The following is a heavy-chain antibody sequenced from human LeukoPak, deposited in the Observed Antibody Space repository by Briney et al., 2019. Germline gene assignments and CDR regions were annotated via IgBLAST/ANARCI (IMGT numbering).Heavy chain of an antibody. J-gene: IGHJ4*02. D-gene: IGHD6-6*01. CDR2: INSNGDEI. Sequence: GGSLRLSCAASGFTFSSYGMSWVRQAPGKGLEWVSGINSNGDEIYYADSVRGRFTISRDNSNNALYLQMDSLRAEDTAVYYCANWIGSSSRDYWGQGTLVTVSS. V-gene: IGHV3-23*01. CDR3: ANWIGSSSRDY. CDR1: GFTFSSYG.